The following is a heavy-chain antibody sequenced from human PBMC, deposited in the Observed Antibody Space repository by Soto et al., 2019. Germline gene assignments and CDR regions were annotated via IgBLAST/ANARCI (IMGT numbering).Heavy chain of an antibody. CDR3: ALRSMAVVPDY. V-gene: IGHV4-59*01. Sequence: QVQLQESGPGLVKPSETLSLTCAVSGDSISSYYCMWIRQPPGKGLDSIGYLYYGRSANYNPSLKSRVTLSVDTSTNQCSLTLSSMAAADTAVYYCALRSMAVVPDYWGTGTLVTVSS. J-gene: IGHJ4*02. D-gene: IGHD3-22*01. CDR2: LYYGRSA. CDR1: GDSISSYY.